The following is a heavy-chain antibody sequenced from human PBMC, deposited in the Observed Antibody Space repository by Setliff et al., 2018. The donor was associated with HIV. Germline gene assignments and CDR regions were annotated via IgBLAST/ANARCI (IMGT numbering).Heavy chain of an antibody. D-gene: IGHD3-3*01. J-gene: IGHJ3*02. V-gene: IGHV4-39*01. Sequence: TLSLTCTVSGVPTSASTYYWGWIRQPPGKGLDWIGYISYSGTTYYNPSLTSRVTISVDTSKNQFSLKLTSVTAADTALYYCARHFSIFGVTIISNDAFDIWGRGTMVTVSS. CDR3: ARHFSIFGVTIISNDAFDI. CDR2: ISYSGTT. CDR1: GVPTSASTYY.